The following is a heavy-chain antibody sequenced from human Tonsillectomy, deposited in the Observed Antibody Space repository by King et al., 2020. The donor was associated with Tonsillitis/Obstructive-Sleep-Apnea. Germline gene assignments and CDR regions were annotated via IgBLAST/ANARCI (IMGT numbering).Heavy chain of an antibody. CDR2: ISGSGGTT. V-gene: IGHV3-23*04. CDR3: ARTTGHIPFDVDY. D-gene: IGHD1-7*01. J-gene: IGHJ4*02. CDR1: GFTFSSYA. Sequence: VQLVESGGGLVQPGGSLRLSCEASGFTFSSYAMNWVRQAPGKGLEWVSAISGSGGTTYYADSVKGRFTISRDNSKNTLYLQMNSRRAEDTAGYFCARTTGHIPFDVDYWGQGTLVTVSS.